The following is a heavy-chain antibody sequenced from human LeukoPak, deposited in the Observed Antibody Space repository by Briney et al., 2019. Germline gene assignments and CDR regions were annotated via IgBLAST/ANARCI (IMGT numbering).Heavy chain of an antibody. CDR3: SRGASSSSPFPYYYYDYVDV. CDR1: GYTFTSYD. CDR2: MNPNSGNT. V-gene: IGHV1-8*01. Sequence: ASVKVSCKASGYTFTSYDINWVRQATGQGLEWMGWMNPNSGNTGYAQKFQGRVTMTRNTSITTAYMELSSLRSEDTAVYCCSRGASSSSPFPYYYYDYVDVWGKGTAGTVSS. J-gene: IGHJ6*03. D-gene: IGHD6-13*01.